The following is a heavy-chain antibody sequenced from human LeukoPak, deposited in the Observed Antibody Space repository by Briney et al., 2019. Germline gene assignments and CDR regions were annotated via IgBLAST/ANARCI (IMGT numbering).Heavy chain of an antibody. D-gene: IGHD3-22*01. CDR3: ATDPTLGYYDSSGRFGAFDT. CDR2: FGPEDGET. Sequence: ASVKVSCKVSGYTLTELSMHWVRQAPGKGLEWMGGFGPEDGETIYAQKFQGRVTMTEDTSTDTAYMELSSLRSEDTAVYYCATDPTLGYYDSSGRFGAFDTWGQGTMVTVSS. J-gene: IGHJ3*02. V-gene: IGHV1-24*01. CDR1: GYTLTELS.